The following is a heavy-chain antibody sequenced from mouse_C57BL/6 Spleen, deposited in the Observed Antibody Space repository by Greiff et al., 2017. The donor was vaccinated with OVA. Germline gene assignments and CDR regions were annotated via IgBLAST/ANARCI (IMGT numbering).Heavy chain of an antibody. V-gene: IGHV5-4*01. CDR1: GFTFSSYA. J-gene: IGHJ2*01. Sequence: EVHLVESGGGLVKPGGSLKLSCAASGFTFSSYAMSWVRQTPEKRLEWVATISDGGSYTYYPDNVKGRFTISRDNAKNNLYLQMSHLKSEDTAMYYCARDGDGYYVGYWGQGTTLTVSS. CDR3: ARDGDGYYVGY. CDR2: ISDGGSYT. D-gene: IGHD2-3*01.